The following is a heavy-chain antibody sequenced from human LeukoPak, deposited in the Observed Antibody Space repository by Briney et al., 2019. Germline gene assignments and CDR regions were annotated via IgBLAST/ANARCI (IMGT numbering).Heavy chain of an antibody. CDR1: GGSISSYY. V-gene: IGHV4-38-2*02. Sequence: PSETLSLTCTVSGGSISSYYWGWIRQPPGKGLEWIGSIYHSGSTYYNPSLKSRVTISVDTSKNQFSLKLSSVTAADTAVYYCARRWGIAAACGGDYWGQGTLVTVSS. D-gene: IGHD6-13*01. CDR3: ARRWGIAAACGGDY. J-gene: IGHJ4*02. CDR2: IYHSGST.